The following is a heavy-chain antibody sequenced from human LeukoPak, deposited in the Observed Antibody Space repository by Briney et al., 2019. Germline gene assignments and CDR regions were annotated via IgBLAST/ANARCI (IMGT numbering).Heavy chain of an antibody. D-gene: IGHD2-2*01. CDR2: IYYSGST. CDR3: ARGVVPGAVVGFDP. Sequence: SETLSLTCTVSGGSISSGDYYWSWIRQPPGKGLEWIGYIYYSGSTYYNPSLKSRVTISVDTSKNQFSLKLSSVTAADTAVYYCARGVVPGAVVGFDPWGQGTLVTVSS. V-gene: IGHV4-30-4*01. J-gene: IGHJ5*02. CDR1: GGSISSGDYY.